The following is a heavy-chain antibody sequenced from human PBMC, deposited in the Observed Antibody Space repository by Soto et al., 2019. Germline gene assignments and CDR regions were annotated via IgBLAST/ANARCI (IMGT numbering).Heavy chain of an antibody. Sequence: QVQLVQSGPEVKKSGASVKVSCKASGYTLNNFGLTWVRQVPGQGLEWMGWISVYNGKTDYAQEFQGRVTMTTETSTNTAYMELRRLRSDDTAVYYCARRLCTSTTCKIFDYWGQGTLVTVSS. CDR1: GYTLNNFG. CDR2: ISVYNGKT. D-gene: IGHD2-2*01. CDR3: ARRLCTSTTCKIFDY. V-gene: IGHV1-18*01. J-gene: IGHJ4*02.